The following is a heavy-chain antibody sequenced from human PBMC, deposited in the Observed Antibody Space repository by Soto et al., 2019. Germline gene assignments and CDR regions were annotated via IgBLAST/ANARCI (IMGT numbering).Heavy chain of an antibody. CDR2: VYYSGST. J-gene: IGHJ5*02. CDR3: ARLWPYSSGWDSFAPWAS. V-gene: IGHV4-39*01. CDR1: GGSISSSSYY. D-gene: IGHD6-19*01. Sequence: PSGNVSLTCTVSGGSISSSSYYWAWIRQNPGKGREWIGSVYYSGSTYYNPSLKSRVTISVDTSKNQCSLKLSSVTAADAAVYYCARLWPYSSGWDSFAPWASWAQGTLVTVSS.